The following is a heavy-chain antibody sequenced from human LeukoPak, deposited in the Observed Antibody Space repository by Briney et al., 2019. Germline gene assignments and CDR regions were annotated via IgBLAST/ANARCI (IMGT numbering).Heavy chain of an antibody. CDR2: INSDGSST. CDR3: TRDTLYCSGGYCYHDI. J-gene: IGHJ3*02. D-gene: IGHD2-15*01. Sequence: GGSLTLSCAASGFTFSSYRMHWVRQAPGKGLVWFSRINSDGSSTSYADSVKGRFTISRDNAKNTLYLQMNSLRAEDTAVYYCTRDTLYCSGGYCYHDIWGQGTMVTVSS. CDR1: GFTFSSYR. V-gene: IGHV3-74*01.